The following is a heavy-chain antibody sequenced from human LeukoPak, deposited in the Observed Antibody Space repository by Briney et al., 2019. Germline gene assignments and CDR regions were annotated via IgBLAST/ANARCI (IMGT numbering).Heavy chain of an antibody. CDR2: ISIYNGNT. CDR3: ARNYNGIDY. D-gene: IGHD3-10*01. J-gene: IGHJ4*02. CDR1: GYIFTSFG. Sequence: ASVKVSCKASGYIFTSFGITWVRQAPGQGLEWMGWISIYNGNTKYAQKLQGRVTMTRDTSTSTVYMELSSLRSDDTALYYCARNYNGIDYWGQGTLVTVSS. V-gene: IGHV1-18*01.